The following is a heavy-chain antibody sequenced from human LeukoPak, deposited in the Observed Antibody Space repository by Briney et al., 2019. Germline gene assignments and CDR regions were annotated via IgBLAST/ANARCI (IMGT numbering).Heavy chain of an antibody. J-gene: IGHJ6*03. V-gene: IGHV4-61*02. D-gene: IGHD1-1*01. CDR3: ARERVGGTTRAYYYYYMDV. CDR2: IYTSGST. CDR1: GGSISSGSYY. Sequence: SETLSLTCTVSGGSISSGSYYWSCIRQPAGKGLECIGRIYTSGSTNYNPSLKSRVTISVDTSKNQFSLKLSSVTAADTAVYYCARERVGGTTRAYYYYYMDVWGKGTTVTVSS.